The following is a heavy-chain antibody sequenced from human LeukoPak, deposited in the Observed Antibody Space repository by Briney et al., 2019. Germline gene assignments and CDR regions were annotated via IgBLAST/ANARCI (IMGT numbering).Heavy chain of an antibody. Sequence: PGGSLRLSCAASGFTLSDYYMSWVRQAPGKGLEWVAFIRSKAYGGTTEYAASVKGRFTISRDDSKSIAYLQMNSLKTEDTAVYYCSRADYYGSGSPISLDVWGKGTTVTVSS. V-gene: IGHV3-49*04. CDR1: GFTLSDYY. J-gene: IGHJ6*04. CDR3: SRADYYGSGSPISLDV. D-gene: IGHD3-10*01. CDR2: IRSKAYGGTT.